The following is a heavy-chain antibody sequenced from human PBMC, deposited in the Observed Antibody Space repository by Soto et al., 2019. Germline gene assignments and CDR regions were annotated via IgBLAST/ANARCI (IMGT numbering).Heavy chain of an antibody. CDR3: ARDPYYDNTPLEAFFDF. D-gene: IGHD3-22*01. V-gene: IGHV1-46*01. J-gene: IGHJ4*02. CDR2: INPNGGRT. Sequence: QVQLVQSGAEVKEPGASVKVSCKASGYIFTNYYVHWVRQAPGQGLEWMGMINPNGGRTTYAQNFRDRVRMTSDTSTNTIYMQLDSLRSDHTATYYCARDPYYDNTPLEAFFDFWGQGTLVTVSS. CDR1: GYIFTNYY.